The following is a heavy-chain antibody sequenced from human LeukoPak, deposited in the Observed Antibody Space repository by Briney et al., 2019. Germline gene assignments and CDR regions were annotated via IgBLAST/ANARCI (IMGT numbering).Heavy chain of an antibody. Sequence: ASVKVSCKASGGTFSSYAISWVRQAPGQGLEWMGIINPSGGSTSYAQKFQGRVTMTRDTSTSTVYMELSSLRSEDTAVYYCARGEAYCGGDCYYDYWGQGTLVTVSS. V-gene: IGHV1-46*01. CDR1: GGTFSSYA. J-gene: IGHJ4*02. D-gene: IGHD2-21*02. CDR2: INPSGGST. CDR3: ARGEAYCGGDCYYDY.